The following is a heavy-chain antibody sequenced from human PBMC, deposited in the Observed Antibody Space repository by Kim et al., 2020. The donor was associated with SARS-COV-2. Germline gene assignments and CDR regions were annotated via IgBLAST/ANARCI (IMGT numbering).Heavy chain of an antibody. J-gene: IGHJ6*02. CDR2: IHGDGGST. CDR3: AKAAKDSSVWMRYFCSGMDV. V-gene: IGHV3-43*02. D-gene: IGHD3-22*01. CDR1: GFTFDDYA. Sequence: GGSLRLSCAASGFTFDDYAMHWVRQAPGKGLEWVSLIHGDGGSTYYAASVKGPFTISRDNSKNSLYLPMNSLRTEDTALYYCAKAAKDSSVWMRYFCSGMDVWGHEATGSVSS.